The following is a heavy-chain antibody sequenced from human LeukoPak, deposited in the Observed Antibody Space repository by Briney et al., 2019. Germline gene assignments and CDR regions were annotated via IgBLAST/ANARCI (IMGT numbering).Heavy chain of an antibody. CDR1: GFTFSSHW. V-gene: IGHV3-7*04. CDR2: IKQDGSEK. Sequence: GGSLRLSCAASGFTFSSHWMSWVRQAPGKGLEWVANIKQDGSEKYYVDSVKGRFTISRDNAKNSLYLQMNSLRAEDTAVYYCARGIAARNYYFDYWGQGTLVTVSS. CDR3: ARGIAARNYYFDY. J-gene: IGHJ4*02. D-gene: IGHD6-6*01.